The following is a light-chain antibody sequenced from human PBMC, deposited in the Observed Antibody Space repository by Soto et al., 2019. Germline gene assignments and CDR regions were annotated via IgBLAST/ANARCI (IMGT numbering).Light chain of an antibody. CDR1: QSILYFSNTKNY. J-gene: IGKJ2*01. CDR2: WAS. V-gene: IGKV4-1*01. CDR3: QQYFSTPYT. Sequence: DIVMTQSPDSLAVSLGEGATINCKSSQSILYFSNTKNYLAWYQQKAGQPPKLLISWASTRESGVPDRFSGSGSGTDFTLTISSLQAEDVAVYYCQQYFSTPYTFGQGTKLEI.